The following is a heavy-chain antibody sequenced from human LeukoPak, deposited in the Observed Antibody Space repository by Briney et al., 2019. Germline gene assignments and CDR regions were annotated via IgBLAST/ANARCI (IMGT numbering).Heavy chain of an antibody. V-gene: IGHV3-23*01. Sequence: GGSLRLSCVVSGFTFSSYAMTWVRQAPGKGLEWVSSISGTGGSTFYADSVKGRFTISRDNSKNTLYLQMNSLRAEDTAIYYCAKEREAYCSGGSCYGSDKLFPADYWGQGSLVTVSS. CDR2: ISGTGGST. CDR1: GFTFSSYA. D-gene: IGHD2-15*01. J-gene: IGHJ4*02. CDR3: AKEREAYCSGGSCYGSDKLFPADY.